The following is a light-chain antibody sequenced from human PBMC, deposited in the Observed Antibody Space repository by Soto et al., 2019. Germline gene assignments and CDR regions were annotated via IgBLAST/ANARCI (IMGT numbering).Light chain of an antibody. Sequence: QSVLTQPGSVSGSPGQSITIFCTGTSSDVGGYNYVSWYQQHPGSAPKLMIYDVSSRPSGVSNRFSGSKSGNTASLTISGLQAEDEADYYCSSYTSSFKLAVFGSGTKVTVL. CDR1: SSDVGGYNY. J-gene: IGLJ1*01. CDR2: DVS. CDR3: SSYTSSFKLAV. V-gene: IGLV2-14*03.